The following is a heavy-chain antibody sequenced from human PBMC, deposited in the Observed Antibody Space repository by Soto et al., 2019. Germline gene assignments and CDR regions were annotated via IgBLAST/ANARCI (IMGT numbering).Heavy chain of an antibody. D-gene: IGHD3-22*01. Sequence: VQLVESGGGLVQPGGSLRLSCAASGFTFSSYWMSWVRQAPGKGLEWVANIKQDGSEKYYVDSVKGRFTISRDNAKNSLYLQMNSLRAEDTAVYYCASQKTMIVVVDYFDYWGQGTLVTVSS. J-gene: IGHJ4*02. CDR2: IKQDGSEK. CDR1: GFTFSSYW. CDR3: ASQKTMIVVVDYFDY. V-gene: IGHV3-7*05.